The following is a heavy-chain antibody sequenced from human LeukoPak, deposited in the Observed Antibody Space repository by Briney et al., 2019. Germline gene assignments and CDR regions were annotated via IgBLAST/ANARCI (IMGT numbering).Heavy chain of an antibody. Sequence: GGSLRLSCAASGFTVSSNYMSWVRQAPGKGLEWVSVIYSGGSTYYADSVKGRFTISRDNSKNPLYLQMNSLRAEDTAVYYCARLGDCSGGSCYSYDYYYYMDVWGKGTTVTVSS. J-gene: IGHJ6*03. CDR1: GFTVSSNY. CDR2: IYSGGST. CDR3: ARLGDCSGGSCYSYDYYYYMDV. D-gene: IGHD2-15*01. V-gene: IGHV3-53*01.